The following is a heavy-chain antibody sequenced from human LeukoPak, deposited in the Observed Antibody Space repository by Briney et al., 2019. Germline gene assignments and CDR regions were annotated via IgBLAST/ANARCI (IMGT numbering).Heavy chain of an antibody. CDR1: GFTFSNYA. CDR2: ISSTTSI. D-gene: IGHD2-2*01. CDR3: ARRYCGTTTCPNFDY. J-gene: IGHJ4*02. Sequence: GGSLRLSCKASGFTFSNYAMNWVRQAPGKGLEWIAYISSTTSIYYADSVKGRFTISRDNAKNSVFLQMNSLRDEDTAVYYCARRYCGTTTCPNFDYWGQGILVTVSS. V-gene: IGHV3-48*02.